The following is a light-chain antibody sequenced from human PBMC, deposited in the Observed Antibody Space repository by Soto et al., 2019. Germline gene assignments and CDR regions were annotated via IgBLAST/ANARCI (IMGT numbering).Light chain of an antibody. CDR2: DAS. V-gene: IGKV3-11*01. J-gene: IGKJ5*01. CDR1: QTVSSY. Sequence: IVLTQSPATLSLWPGETAILSCRASQTVSSYLSWYQHKPGQAPRLLIYDASKRAPGIPARFSGSGSGTDVTRTLSSLEPEDFSVYYCHQRSTSITFGQGTRLEIE. CDR3: HQRSTSIT.